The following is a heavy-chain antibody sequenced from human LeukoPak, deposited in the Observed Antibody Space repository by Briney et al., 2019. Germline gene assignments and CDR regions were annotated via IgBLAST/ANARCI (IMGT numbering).Heavy chain of an antibody. V-gene: IGHV1-18*04. CDR2: ISTYNGNT. CDR3: ARDLEHCRNIICSNSAY. D-gene: IGHD2/OR15-2a*01. J-gene: IGHJ4*02. CDR1: GYNFDRYG. Sequence: RASVKVSCKGSGYNFDRYGVNWVRQAPGQGLEWVGWISTYNGNTFYAQKFEGRVSMTTDTSTNTVYMDLRSPRSDDTAVYYCARDLEHCRNIICSNSAYWGQGTLVTVSS.